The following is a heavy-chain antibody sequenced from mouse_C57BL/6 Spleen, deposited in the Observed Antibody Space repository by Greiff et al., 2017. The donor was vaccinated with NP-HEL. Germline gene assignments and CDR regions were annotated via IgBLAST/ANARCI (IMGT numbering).Heavy chain of an antibody. Sequence: VQLQQSGPELVKPGASVKISCKASGYAFSSSWMNWVKQRPGKGLEWIGRIYPGDGDTNYNGKFKGKATLTADKSSSTAYMQLSSLTSEDSAVYFCAREEVITTVVAPYYFDYWGQGTTLTVSS. D-gene: IGHD1-1*01. J-gene: IGHJ2*01. V-gene: IGHV1-82*01. CDR2: IYPGDGDT. CDR1: GYAFSSSW. CDR3: AREEVITTVVAPYYFDY.